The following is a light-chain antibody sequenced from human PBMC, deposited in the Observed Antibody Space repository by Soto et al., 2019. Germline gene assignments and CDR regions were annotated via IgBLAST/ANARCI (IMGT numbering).Light chain of an antibody. J-gene: IGKJ1*01. CDR2: GAS. V-gene: IGKV3-15*01. CDR1: QSISSN. Sequence: EIVMTQSPATLSVSPGERATLPFRASQSISSNLAWYQQKPGQAPRLLIYGASTRATGIPASFSGSGSGSDFTLTISSLQSEDFAVYYCQQYNNWPRTFGQGTKVDIK. CDR3: QQYNNWPRT.